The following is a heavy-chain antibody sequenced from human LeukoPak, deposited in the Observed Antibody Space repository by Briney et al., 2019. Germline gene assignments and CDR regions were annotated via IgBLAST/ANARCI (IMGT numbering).Heavy chain of an antibody. D-gene: IGHD3-16*01. CDR3: ARETSQKGAHYMDV. V-gene: IGHV4-59*01. Sequence: PSETLSLTCTVSGGSISSYYWSWVRQPPGKGLEWIGYIYYSGSTNYNPSLKSRVTISVDTSKNQFSLKLSSVTAADTAVYYCARETSQKGAHYMDVWGKGTTVTISS. CDR1: GGSISSYY. CDR2: IYYSGST. J-gene: IGHJ6*03.